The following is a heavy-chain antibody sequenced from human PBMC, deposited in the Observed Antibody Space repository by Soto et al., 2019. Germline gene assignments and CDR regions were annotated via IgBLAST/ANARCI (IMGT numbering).Heavy chain of an antibody. CDR2: ISPDGSTT. CDR3: ARVSAGVVGGGYHDS. D-gene: IGHD3-16*02. Sequence: EVQLVESGGGLVQPGTGGSLRLSCAASGFTFSRHWMHWVRQGPGKGLLWVSRISPDGSTTTYADSVKGRLTVSRDNAQSIRYLQVSSLTGADTALYYYARVSAGVVGGGYHDSWVQGTVVTVAS. J-gene: IGHJ4*02. CDR1: GFTFSRHW. V-gene: IGHV3-74*01.